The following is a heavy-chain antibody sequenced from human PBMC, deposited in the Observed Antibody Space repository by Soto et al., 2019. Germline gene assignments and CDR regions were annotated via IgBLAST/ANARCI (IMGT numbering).Heavy chain of an antibody. CDR1: EGRCIGYW. CDR3: ARSWLPDIVVVPAAQPRIWFDP. J-gene: IGHJ5*02. Sequence: KIWNKGAEGRCIGYWVGWISQINGKGLEWMGIIYPGDSDTRYSPSFQGQVTISADKSISTAYLQWSSLKASDTAMYYCARSWLPDIVVVPAAQPRIWFDPWGQGTLVTVSS. D-gene: IGHD2-2*01. CDR2: IYPGDSDT. V-gene: IGHV5-51*01.